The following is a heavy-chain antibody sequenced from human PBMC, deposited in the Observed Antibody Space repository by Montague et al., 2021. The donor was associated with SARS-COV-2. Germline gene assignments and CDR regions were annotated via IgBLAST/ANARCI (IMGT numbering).Heavy chain of an antibody. V-gene: IGHV4-31*03. CDR1: GDSISSANYY. Sequence: TLSLTCTVPGDSISSANYYWNWIRQNPGKGLEWIGYIYYTGGTHYNPSLESRLIMSIDTSKSQFSLRLSSVTAADTAVYYCARGNITPSGFDIWGQGTVVTVSS. J-gene: IGHJ3*02. D-gene: IGHD1-14*01. CDR2: IYYTGGT. CDR3: ARGNITPSGFDI.